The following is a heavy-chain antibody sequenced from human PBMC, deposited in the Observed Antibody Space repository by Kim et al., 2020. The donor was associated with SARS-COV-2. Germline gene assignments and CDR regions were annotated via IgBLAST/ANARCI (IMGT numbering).Heavy chain of an antibody. V-gene: IGHV4-31*02. CDR3: ARTFSSGWDFFDY. J-gene: IGHJ4*02. D-gene: IGHD6-19*01. Sequence: YYPSHKRRITNSEDTSKDPFSLKLATVTAADTAVYYCARTFSSGWDFFDYWGQGTLVTVSS.